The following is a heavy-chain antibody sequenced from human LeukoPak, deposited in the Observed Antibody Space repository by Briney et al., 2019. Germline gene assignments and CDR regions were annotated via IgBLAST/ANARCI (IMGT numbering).Heavy chain of an antibody. J-gene: IGHJ4*02. D-gene: IGHD3-10*01. V-gene: IGHV4-39*01. Sequence: PSETLALTCIVSGGSIITNDYWWGWIRQPPGKGLEWIGTIDHAGTTFYNVSLKSRVTISVDTPNNQFSLRLNSVGAADTAVYYCASRRSGSVFDYWGQGTLVTVSS. CDR3: ASRRSGSVFDY. CDR1: GGSIITNDYW. CDR2: IDHAGTT.